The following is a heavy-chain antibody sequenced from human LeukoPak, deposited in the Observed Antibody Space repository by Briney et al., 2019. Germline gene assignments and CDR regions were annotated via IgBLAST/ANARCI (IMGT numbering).Heavy chain of an antibody. Sequence: GGSLRLSCAASGFTFSSYAMSWVRQAPGKGLEWVSAISGSGGSTYYADSVKGRFTISRDNSKNTLYLQMNSLRAEDTAVYYCARDGLFGVVIADYLDVWGKGTTVTVSS. CDR3: ARDGLFGVVIADYLDV. J-gene: IGHJ6*03. CDR2: ISGSGGST. CDR1: GFTFSSYA. D-gene: IGHD3-3*01. V-gene: IGHV3-23*01.